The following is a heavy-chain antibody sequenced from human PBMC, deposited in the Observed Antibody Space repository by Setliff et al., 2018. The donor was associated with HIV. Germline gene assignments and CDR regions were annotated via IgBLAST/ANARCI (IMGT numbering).Heavy chain of an antibody. J-gene: IGHJ3*01. CDR3: ARVNSDAFDV. V-gene: IGHV1-69*02. Sequence: SVKVSCKASGGTFSYYTFTRVRQAPGQGLEWLGRIVPLLGVPDYAQKFQGRVTFTADRSTSTAYMELSSLRSEDTAVYYCARVNSDAFDVWGQGTKVTVSS. CDR2: IVPLLGVP. CDR1: GGTFSYYT.